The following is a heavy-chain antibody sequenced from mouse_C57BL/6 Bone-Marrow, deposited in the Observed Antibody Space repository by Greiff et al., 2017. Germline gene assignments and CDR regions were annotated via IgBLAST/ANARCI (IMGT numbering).Heavy chain of an antibody. Sequence: EVQLVESVAELVRPGASVKLSCTASGFNIKNTYMHWVKQRPEQGLEWIGRIDPANGNTKYAPKFQGKATITADTSSNTAYLQLSSLTSEDTAIYYCATCYYPYYYAMDYWGQGTSVTVSS. CDR1: GFNIKNTY. CDR3: ATCYYPYYYAMDY. CDR2: IDPANGNT. V-gene: IGHV14-3*01. J-gene: IGHJ4*01. D-gene: IGHD2-3*01.